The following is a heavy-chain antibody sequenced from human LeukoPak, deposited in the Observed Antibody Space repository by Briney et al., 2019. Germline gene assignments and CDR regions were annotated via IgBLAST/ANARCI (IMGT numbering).Heavy chain of an antibody. CDR3: ARGYYDSSGYSDY. CDR2: ISSNGGST. J-gene: IGHJ4*02. V-gene: IGHV3-64*01. Sequence: GGSLRLSCAASGFTFSSYAMHWVRQAPGNGLEYVSAISSNGGSTYYANSVKGRFTISRDNSKNTLYLQMGSLRAEDMAVYYCARGYYDSSGYSDYWGQGTLVTVSS. CDR1: GFTFSSYA. D-gene: IGHD3-22*01.